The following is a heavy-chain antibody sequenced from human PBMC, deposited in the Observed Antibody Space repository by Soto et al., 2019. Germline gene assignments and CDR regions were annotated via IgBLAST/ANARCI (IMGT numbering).Heavy chain of an antibody. D-gene: IGHD6-13*01. CDR2: IIPIFGTA. V-gene: IGHV1-69*01. J-gene: IGHJ5*02. Sequence: QVQLVQSGAEVKKPGSSVKVSCKASGGTFSSYAISWVRQAPGQGLEWMGGIIPIFGTANYAQKFQGRVTITADESTSTAYMELSSLRSEDTAVYYCARDPIAAAGTDVYWFDPWGQGTLVTVSS. CDR3: ARDPIAAAGTDVYWFDP. CDR1: GGTFSSYA.